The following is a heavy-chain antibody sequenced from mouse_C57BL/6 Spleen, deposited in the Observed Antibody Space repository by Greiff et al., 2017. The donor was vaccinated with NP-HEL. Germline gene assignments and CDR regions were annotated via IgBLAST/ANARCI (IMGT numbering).Heavy chain of an antibody. CDR2: IYPGDGDT. J-gene: IGHJ4*01. V-gene: IGHV1-80*01. D-gene: IGHD1-1*01. CDR3: AKTRSYGSSPYAMDY. Sequence: QVQLKQSGAKLVKPGASVKISCKASGYAFSSYWMNWVKQRPGKGLEWIGQIYPGDGDTNYNGKFKGKATLTADKSSSTAYMQLSSLTSEDSAVYFCAKTRSYGSSPYAMDYWGQGTSVTVSS. CDR1: GYAFSSYW.